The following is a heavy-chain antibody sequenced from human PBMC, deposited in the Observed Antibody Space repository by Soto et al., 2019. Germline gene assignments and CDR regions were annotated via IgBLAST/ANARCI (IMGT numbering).Heavy chain of an antibody. CDR3: ARGITVADY. D-gene: IGHD3-10*01. CDR1: GFTFSSYA. CDR2: ISYDGSNK. J-gene: IGHJ4*02. Sequence: GGSLRLSCAASGFTFSSYAMHWVRQAPGKGLEWVAVISYDGSNKYYADSVKGRFTISRDNSKNTLYLQMNSLRAEDTAVYYCARGITVADYWGQGTLVTVSS. V-gene: IGHV3-30-3*01.